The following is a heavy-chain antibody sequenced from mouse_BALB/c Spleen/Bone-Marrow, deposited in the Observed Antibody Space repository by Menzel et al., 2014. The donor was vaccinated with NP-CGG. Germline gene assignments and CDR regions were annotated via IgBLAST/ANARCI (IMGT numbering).Heavy chain of an antibody. CDR2: IDPANGNT. CDR1: GFNIKDTY. Sequence: VQLKESGAELVKPGASVKLSCTASGFNIKDTYMHWVKQRPEQGLEWIGRIDPANGNTKYDPKFQGKATITADTSSNTAYLQLSSLTSEDTAVYYCVSYYYGNYFDSWGRGTTLTVSS. J-gene: IGHJ2*01. V-gene: IGHV14-3*02. CDR3: VSYYYGNYFDS. D-gene: IGHD1-1*01.